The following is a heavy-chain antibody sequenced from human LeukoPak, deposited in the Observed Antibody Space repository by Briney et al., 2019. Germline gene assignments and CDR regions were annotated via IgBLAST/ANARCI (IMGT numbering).Heavy chain of an antibody. CDR3: ARGTPPRNSGYSSSWYWFDP. J-gene: IGHJ5*02. CDR1: GYTFTSYG. CDR2: ISAYNGNT. D-gene: IGHD6-13*01. Sequence: ASVKVSCKASGYTFTSYGISWVRQAPGQGLEWMGWISAYNGNTNYAQKLQGRVTMTTDTSTSTAYMELRSLRSDDTAVYYCARGTPPRNSGYSSSWYWFDPWGQGTLVTVSS. V-gene: IGHV1-18*01.